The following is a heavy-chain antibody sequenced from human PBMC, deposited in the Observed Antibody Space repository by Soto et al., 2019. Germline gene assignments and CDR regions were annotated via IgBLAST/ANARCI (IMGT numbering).Heavy chain of an antibody. CDR3: ARHVKTGMVGAFDI. Sequence: QVQLVESGGGLVKPGGSLRLSCAASGFTFSDYYMSWIRQAPGKGLEWVSYSSSSGTSIYYADSVKGRFTISRDNAKKSMYLQMNSLRAEDTAVYYCARHVKTGMVGAFDIWGQGTMVTVSS. V-gene: IGHV3-11*01. D-gene: IGHD3-10*01. CDR2: SSSSGTSI. CDR1: GFTFSDYY. J-gene: IGHJ3*02.